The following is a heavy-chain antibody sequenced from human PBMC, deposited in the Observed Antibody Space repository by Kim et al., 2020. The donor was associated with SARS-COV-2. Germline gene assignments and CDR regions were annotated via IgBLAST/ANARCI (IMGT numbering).Heavy chain of an antibody. Sequence: GESLKISCKGSGYSFTSYWIGWVRQMPGKGLEWMGIIYPGDSDTRYSPSFQGQVTISADKSISTAYLQWSSLKASDTAMYYCASTIFGVPLREGSPTYGMDVWGQGTTVTVSS. CDR2: IYPGDSDT. V-gene: IGHV5-51*03. J-gene: IGHJ6*02. CDR1: GYSFTSYW. D-gene: IGHD3-3*01. CDR3: ASTIFGVPLREGSPTYGMDV.